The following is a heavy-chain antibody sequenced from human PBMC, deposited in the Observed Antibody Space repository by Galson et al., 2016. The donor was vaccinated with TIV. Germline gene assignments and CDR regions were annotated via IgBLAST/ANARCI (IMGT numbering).Heavy chain of an antibody. CDR1: GFTFSRYP. Sequence: SLRLSCADTGFTFSRYPMHWVRQAPGKGLEWVAVISYDGSNKYYADSVKGRFTISRDNSKNTLYLQMNSLRAEETGVYYCAKEVQRRLHYWGQGTLVTVSS. CDR3: AKEVQRRLHY. V-gene: IGHV3-30-3*01. D-gene: IGHD1-1*01. CDR2: ISYDGSNK. J-gene: IGHJ4*02.